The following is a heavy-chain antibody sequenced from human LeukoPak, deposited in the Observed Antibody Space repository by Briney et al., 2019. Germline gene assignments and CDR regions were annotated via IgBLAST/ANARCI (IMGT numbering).Heavy chain of an antibody. CDR1: GGSISSYY. J-gene: IGHJ4*02. V-gene: IGHV4-59*01. CDR3: AGRQEYYGSGSEFDY. CDR2: IYYGGST. D-gene: IGHD3-10*01. Sequence: ETLSLTCTVSGGSISSYYWSWIRQPPGKGLEWIGYIYYGGSTNYNPSLKSRVTISVDTSKNQFSLKLSSVTAADTAVYYCAGRQEYYGSGSEFDYWGQGTLVTVSS.